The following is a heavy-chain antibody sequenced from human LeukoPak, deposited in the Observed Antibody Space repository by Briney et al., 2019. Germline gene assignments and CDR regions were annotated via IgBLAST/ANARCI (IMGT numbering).Heavy chain of an antibody. CDR2: IYHSGST. CDR3: ARERHYAMDV. D-gene: IGHD3-16*01. CDR1: GGSISSGGYS. V-gene: IGHV4-30-2*01. J-gene: IGHJ6*02. Sequence: SETLSLTCAVSGGSISSGGYSWSWIRQPPGKGLEWIGYIYHSGSTYYNPSLKSRVTISVDRSKNQFSLKLSSVTAADTAVYYCARERHYAMDVWGQGTTVTVSS.